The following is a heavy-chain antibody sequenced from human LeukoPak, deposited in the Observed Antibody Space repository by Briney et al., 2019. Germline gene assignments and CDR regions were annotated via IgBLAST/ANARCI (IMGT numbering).Heavy chain of an antibody. CDR2: IYYSGST. D-gene: IGHD6-13*01. CDR1: GGSISPNY. Sequence: PSETLSLTCTVSGGSISPNYFSWIRQPPGKGLEWIGYIYYSGSTKYNPSLKSRATISLDTSKKQFSLRLSSVTAADTAVYYCARHTGSSSWLGPIDYWGQGTLVAVSS. CDR3: ARHTGSSSWLGPIDY. V-gene: IGHV4-59*08. J-gene: IGHJ4*02.